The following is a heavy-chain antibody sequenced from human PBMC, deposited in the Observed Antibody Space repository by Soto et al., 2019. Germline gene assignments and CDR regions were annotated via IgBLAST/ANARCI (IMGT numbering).Heavy chain of an antibody. V-gene: IGHV4-30-2*01. CDR3: AKRAWGYFYFDY. D-gene: IGHD1-26*01. CDR2: IYHSGSI. CDR1: GGSISSGGYS. J-gene: IGHJ4*02. Sequence: SETLSLTCAVSGGSISSGGYSWSWIRQPPGKGLEWIGYIYHSGSIYYNPSLKSRVTISVDRSKNQFSLKLSSVTAADTAVYYCAKRAWGYFYFDYWGQGTLVTVSS.